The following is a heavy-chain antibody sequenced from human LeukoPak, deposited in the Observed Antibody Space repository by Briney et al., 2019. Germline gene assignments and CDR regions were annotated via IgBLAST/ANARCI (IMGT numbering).Heavy chain of an antibody. CDR3: ARVYETNGYLY. CDR2: IYNGGKD. Sequence: QPGGSLRLSCAASGFTVSSTYMSWVRQAPGKGLEWVSVIYNGGKDNYAESVKGRFTISRDNAKNTVYLQMNSLRVEDTAVYYCARVYETNGYLYWGQGSLVTVSS. V-gene: IGHV3-66*01. D-gene: IGHD3-22*01. J-gene: IGHJ4*02. CDR1: GFTVSSTY.